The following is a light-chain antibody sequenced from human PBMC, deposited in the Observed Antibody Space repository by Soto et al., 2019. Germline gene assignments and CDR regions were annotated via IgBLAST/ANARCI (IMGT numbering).Light chain of an antibody. J-gene: IGKJ5*01. CDR2: AAS. Sequence: DIQMTQSPSSVSASVGDRVTITCRASQSISSSLGWYQQKPGTVPKLLIYAASSLQSGVPPRFSGSGAGTEFTLSITSLQPEDFGTYYCQQGDSFPITCGQGTRLDIK. V-gene: IGKV1-12*01. CDR1: QSISSS. CDR3: QQGDSFPIT.